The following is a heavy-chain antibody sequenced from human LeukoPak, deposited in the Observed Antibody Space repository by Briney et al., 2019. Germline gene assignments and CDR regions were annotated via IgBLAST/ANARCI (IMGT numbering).Heavy chain of an antibody. J-gene: IGHJ4*02. D-gene: IGHD6-13*01. Sequence: GGSLRLSCEASGFTFSSYWMNWVRQGPGKGLVWLSRINSDGTITTYADSVKGRFTISRDNAKNTVYLQMNSLRAEDTAVYYWATIAAAGIDYWGQGTLVTVCS. V-gene: IGHV3-74*01. CDR3: ATIAAAGIDY. CDR1: GFTFSSYW. CDR2: INSDGTIT.